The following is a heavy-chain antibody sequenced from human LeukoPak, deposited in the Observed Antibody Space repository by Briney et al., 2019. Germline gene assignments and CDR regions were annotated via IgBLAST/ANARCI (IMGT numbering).Heavy chain of an antibody. CDR1: GFTFSSYW. CDR2: IKQDGSEK. CDR3: ARDTELRFLEWLFSFDY. Sequence: PGGSLRLSCAASGFTFSSYWMSWVRQAPGKGLEWVASIKQDGSEKYYVDSVKGRFTISRDNAKNSLYLQMNSLRAEDTAVYYCARDTELRFLEWLFSFDYWGQGTLVTVSS. V-gene: IGHV3-7*01. D-gene: IGHD3-3*01. J-gene: IGHJ4*02.